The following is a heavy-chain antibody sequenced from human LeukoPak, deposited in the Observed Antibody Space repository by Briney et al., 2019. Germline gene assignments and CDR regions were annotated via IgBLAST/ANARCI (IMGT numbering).Heavy chain of an antibody. V-gene: IGHV1-69*06. D-gene: IGHD4-17*01. J-gene: IGHJ5*02. Sequence: GASVEVSCKASGGTFSSYAISWVRQAPGQGLEWMGGIIPIFGTVNYAQKFQGRVTITADKSTSTAYMELSSLRSEDTAVYYCARDSSVTTVNWFDPWGQGTLVTVSS. CDR1: GGTFSSYA. CDR3: ARDSSVTTVNWFDP. CDR2: IIPIFGTV.